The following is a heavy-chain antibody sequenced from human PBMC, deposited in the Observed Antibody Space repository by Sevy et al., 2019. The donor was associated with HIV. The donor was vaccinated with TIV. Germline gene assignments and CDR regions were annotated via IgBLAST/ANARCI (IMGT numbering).Heavy chain of an antibody. J-gene: IGHJ4*02. V-gene: IGHV3-30*04. CDR2: ISYDGIIK. CDR1: GFTFNTHA. CDR3: AREGGYTSAWSPGNY. Sequence: GGSLRLSCAASGFTFNTHAMHWVRQAPGKGLEWVALISYDGIIKYYADSMKGRLTISRDNSKNTLSLQMNSLRIEDTAGYYGAREGGYTSAWSPGNYWGQGTLVTVSS. D-gene: IGHD6-19*01.